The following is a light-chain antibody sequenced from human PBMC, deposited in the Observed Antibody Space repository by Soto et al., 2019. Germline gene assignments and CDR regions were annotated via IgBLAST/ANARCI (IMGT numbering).Light chain of an antibody. V-gene: IGLV1-44*01. J-gene: IGLJ2*01. CDR1: SSNIGSHT. CDR3: AAWDASLNGVV. CDR2: NND. Sequence: QSVLTQPPSASGTPGQRVTISCSGSSSNIGSHTVNWYQLLPGTAPKLLIYNNDQRPSGVPDRFSGSKSGTSASLAISGLQSEGEADYYCAAWDASLNGVVFGGGTKLTVL.